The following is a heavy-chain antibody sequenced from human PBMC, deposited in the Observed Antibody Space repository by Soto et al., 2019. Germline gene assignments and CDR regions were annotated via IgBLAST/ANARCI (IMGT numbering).Heavy chain of an antibody. CDR3: ARAVGNYYGMDV. CDR1: GFTFSSYS. CDR2: ISSSSSTI. D-gene: IGHD1-26*01. V-gene: IGHV3-48*02. Sequence: PGGSLRLSRAASGFTFSSYSMNWVRQAPGKGLEWVSYISSSSSTIYYADSVKGRFTISRDNAKNSLFLQLTSLRDEDTAVYYCARAVGNYYGMDVWGQGTTVTVSS. J-gene: IGHJ6*02.